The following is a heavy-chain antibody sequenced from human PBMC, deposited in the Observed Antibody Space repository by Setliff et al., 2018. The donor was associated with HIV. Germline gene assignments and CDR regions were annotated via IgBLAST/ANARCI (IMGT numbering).Heavy chain of an antibody. J-gene: IGHJ4*02. V-gene: IGHV1-69*10. CDR1: GGTFSSYA. CDR3: ATGGGQSFDY. Sequence: SVKVSCKASGGTFSSYAISWVRQAPGQGLAWMGGIIPILGIANYAQKFQGRVTITADESTSTAYMELRGLSPDDTALYFCATGGGQSFDYWGQGTLVTVSS. D-gene: IGHD1-26*01. CDR2: IIPILGIA.